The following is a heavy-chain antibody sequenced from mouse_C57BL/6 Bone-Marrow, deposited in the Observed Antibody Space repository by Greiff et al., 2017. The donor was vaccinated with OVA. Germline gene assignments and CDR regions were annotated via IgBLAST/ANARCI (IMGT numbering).Heavy chain of an antibody. D-gene: IGHD1-1*01. J-gene: IGHJ3*01. CDR3: ASLYYGFAY. CDR2: INPSSGYT. CDR1: GYTFTSYT. Sequence: VKLMESGAELARPGASVKMSCKASGYTFTSYTMHWVKQRPGQGLEWIGYINPSSGYTKYNQKFKDKATLTADKSSSTAYMQLSSLTSEDSAVYYCASLYYGFAYWGQGTLVTVSA. V-gene: IGHV1-4*01.